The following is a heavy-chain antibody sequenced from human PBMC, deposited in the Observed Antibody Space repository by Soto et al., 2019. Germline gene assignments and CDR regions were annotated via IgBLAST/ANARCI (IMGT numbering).Heavy chain of an antibody. J-gene: IGHJ4*02. Sequence: EVQLVESGGGLVKPGGSLRLSCAASGFTFTRYSMNWVRQAPGKGLEWVSSISCTTNYIYYGDSMKGRFTISRDNAKNSLYVEMNSLRDEDTAVYYCARESEDLTSNFDYWGQGTLVTVSS. CDR2: ISCTTNYI. CDR1: GFTFTRYS. V-gene: IGHV3-21*06. CDR3: ARESEDLTSNFDY.